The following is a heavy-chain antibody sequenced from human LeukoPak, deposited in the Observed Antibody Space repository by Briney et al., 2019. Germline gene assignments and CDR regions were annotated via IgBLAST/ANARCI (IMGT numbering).Heavy chain of an antibody. V-gene: IGHV1-2*02. CDR2: INPKSGGT. Sequence: ASVKVSCKASGCTFTAYYIHWVRQAPGQGLEWMGWINPKSGGTKFPQKFQGRITLTRDTSIRTAYMDLSWLRSDDTAVYYCARGAEVTMIEDYWGQGTLVSVSS. CDR3: ARGAEVTMIEDY. J-gene: IGHJ4*02. D-gene: IGHD3-22*01. CDR1: GCTFTAYY.